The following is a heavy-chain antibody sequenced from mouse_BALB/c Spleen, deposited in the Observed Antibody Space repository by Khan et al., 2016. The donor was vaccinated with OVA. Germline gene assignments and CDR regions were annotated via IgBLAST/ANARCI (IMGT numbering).Heavy chain of an antibody. Sequence: VQLKQSGPGLVKPSQSLSLTCTVTGYSITSDYARNWIRQFPGNKLEWMGYINYSGSTNYNPALKSRISITRDTSKNQFFLQLNSVTTADTATYYCARDGSRYNYAMDYWGQGTSVTVSS. V-gene: IGHV3-2*02. J-gene: IGHJ4*01. CDR1: GYSITSDYA. CDR2: INYSGST. D-gene: IGHD2-3*01. CDR3: ARDGSRYNYAMDY.